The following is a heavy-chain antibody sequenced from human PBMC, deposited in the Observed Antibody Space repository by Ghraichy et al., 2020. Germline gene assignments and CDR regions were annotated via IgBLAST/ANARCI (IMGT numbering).Heavy chain of an antibody. Sequence: SVKVSCKASGGTFSSYAISWVRQAPGQGLEWMGGIIPIFATTNYAQKFQGRVTITADESTSTAYMDLSSLRSDDTAVYYCATYSGSYHESDYWGQGTLVTVSS. D-gene: IGHD1-26*01. J-gene: IGHJ4*02. CDR3: ATYSGSYHESDY. V-gene: IGHV1-69*13. CDR2: IIPIFATT. CDR1: GGTFSSYA.